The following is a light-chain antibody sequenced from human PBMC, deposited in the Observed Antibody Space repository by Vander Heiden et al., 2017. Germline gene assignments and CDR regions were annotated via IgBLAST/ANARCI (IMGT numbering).Light chain of an antibody. J-gene: IGKJ1*01. Sequence: DIVMTQSPLSLPVTPGEPASISCRSSQSLLHSNGYNYLDWYLQKPGQSPQLLIYLGSNRASGVPDRFSGSGSGTDFTLKISRVEAEDVGVYYCMQALQTWTFGQGTKVXIK. CDR1: QSLLHSNGYNY. CDR3: MQALQTWT. V-gene: IGKV2-28*01. CDR2: LGS.